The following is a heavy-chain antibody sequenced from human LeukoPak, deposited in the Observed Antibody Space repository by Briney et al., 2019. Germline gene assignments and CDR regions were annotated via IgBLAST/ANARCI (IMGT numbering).Heavy chain of an antibody. CDR2: IYYTGNT. J-gene: IGHJ5*02. V-gene: IGHV4-39*07. CDR1: GGSISSSSYY. Sequence: SETLSLTCTVSGGSISSSSYYWGWIRQPPGRGLEWIGTIYYTGNTYYNPSLKSRVTISVDTSKNQFSLKLSSVTAADTAVYSCARDSHGYCSGGSCYSGGWFDPWGQGTLVTVSS. D-gene: IGHD2-15*01. CDR3: ARDSHGYCSGGSCYSGGWFDP.